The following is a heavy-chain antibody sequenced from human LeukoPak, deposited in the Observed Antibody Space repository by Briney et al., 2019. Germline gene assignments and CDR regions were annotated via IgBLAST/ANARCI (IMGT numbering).Heavy chain of an antibody. CDR2: IYSGGST. J-gene: IGHJ4*02. Sequence: GGSLRLSCAASGLTVSSNYMSWVRQAPGKGLEWVSVIYSGGSTYYADSVKGRFTISRDNSKNTLYLQMNSLRAEDTAVYYCARVGYSGYDPLYYFDYWGQGTLVTVSS. V-gene: IGHV3-53*01. D-gene: IGHD5-12*01. CDR3: ARVGYSGYDPLYYFDY. CDR1: GLTVSSNY.